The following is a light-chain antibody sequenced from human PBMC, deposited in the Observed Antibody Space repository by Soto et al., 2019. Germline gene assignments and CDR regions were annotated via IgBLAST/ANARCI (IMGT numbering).Light chain of an antibody. J-gene: IGKJ1*01. CDR2: TVS. CDR1: QSLVYRDGNTY. V-gene: IGKV2-30*01. CDR3: MQGTHWPWT. Sequence: DVVMTQSPLSLPVTLGQPASISCRSSQSLVYRDGNTYLNWFQQRPGQSPRRLIYTVSNRDSGVPDRFSGSGSGTDFTLKISRVEAEDVGVYYCMQGTHWPWTFGHGTKVEIK.